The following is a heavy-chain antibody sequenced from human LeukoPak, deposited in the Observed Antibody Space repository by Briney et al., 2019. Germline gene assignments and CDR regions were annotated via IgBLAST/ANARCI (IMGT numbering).Heavy chain of an antibody. J-gene: IGHJ6*02. V-gene: IGHV1-8*01. CDR2: MNPNSGNT. CDR1: GYTFTSYD. CDR3: ARWGWSERGYYYGMDV. Sequence: ASVKVSCKASGYTFTSYDINWVRQATGQGLEWMGWMNPNSGNTGYAQKFQGRVTMTRNTSISTAYMELSSLRSEDTAVYYCARWGWSERGYYYGMDVWGQGTTATVSS. D-gene: IGHD6-19*01.